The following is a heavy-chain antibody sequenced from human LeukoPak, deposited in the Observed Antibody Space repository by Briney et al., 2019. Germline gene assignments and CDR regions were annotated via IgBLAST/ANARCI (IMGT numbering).Heavy chain of an antibody. CDR1: GYTFTGYH. CDR3: ASTPLYDFWSGYYMRAFDI. V-gene: IGHV1-2*02. Sequence: ASVKVSCKASGYTFTGYHMHWVRQAPGQGLEWMGWINPNSGGTNYAQKFQGRVTMTRDTSISTAYMELSRLRSDDTAVYYCASTPLYDFWSGYYMRAFDIWGQGTMVTVSS. D-gene: IGHD3-3*01. J-gene: IGHJ3*02. CDR2: INPNSGGT.